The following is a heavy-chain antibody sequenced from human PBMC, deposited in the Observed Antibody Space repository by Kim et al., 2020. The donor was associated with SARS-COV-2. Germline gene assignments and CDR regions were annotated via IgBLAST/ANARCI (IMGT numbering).Heavy chain of an antibody. CDR2: IYYSGST. CDR1: GGSISSSSYY. D-gene: IGHD5-12*01. CDR3: ARRRDGYNPFDY. J-gene: IGHJ4*02. V-gene: IGHV4-39*01. Sequence: SETLSLTCTVSGGSISSSSYYWGWIRQPPGKGLEWIGSIYYSGSTYYNPSLKSRVTISVATSKNQFSLKLSSVTAADTAVYYCARRRDGYNPFDYWGQGT.